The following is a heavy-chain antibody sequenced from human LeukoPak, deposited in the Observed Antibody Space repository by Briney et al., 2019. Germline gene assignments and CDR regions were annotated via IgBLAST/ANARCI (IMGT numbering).Heavy chain of an antibody. V-gene: IGHV4-59*01. D-gene: IGHD3-10*01. Sequence: PSETLSLTCTVSGGSISSYYWSWIRQPPGKGLEWIGYIYYSGSTNYNPSLKSRVTISVDTSKNQFSLKLSSVTAADTAVYYCARAGRAYGSGISFDCWGQGTLVTVSS. CDR1: GGSISSYY. J-gene: IGHJ4*02. CDR2: IYYSGST. CDR3: ARAGRAYGSGISFDC.